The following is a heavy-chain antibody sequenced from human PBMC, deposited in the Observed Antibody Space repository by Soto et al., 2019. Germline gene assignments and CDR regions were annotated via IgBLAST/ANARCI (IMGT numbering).Heavy chain of an antibody. CDR2: IVGSGDIT. CDR3: AKESSGSH. V-gene: IGHV3-23*01. J-gene: IGHJ4*02. D-gene: IGHD5-12*01. Sequence: EVQLLESGGGLVQPGGSLRLSCVASGFTFSSYARSWVRQAPGKGLEWISGIVGSGDITYHADSVKGRFTISRDNSKNTVYLQMSSLRVEDTAVYYCAKESSGSHWGQGTLVTVSS. CDR1: GFTFSSYA.